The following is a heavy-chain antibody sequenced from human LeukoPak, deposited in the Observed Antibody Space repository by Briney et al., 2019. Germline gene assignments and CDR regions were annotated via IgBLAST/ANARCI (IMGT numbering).Heavy chain of an antibody. CDR2: VNADNSNT. CDR3: AVGDYYYDTRFDY. CDR1: GFPFTSYA. Sequence: ASVKVSCKASGFPFTSYAIHWVRQAPGQRLEWMGWVNADNSNTKYSQEFQGRVTITRDTSASTAYMDLNSLRSEDMAVYYCAVGDYYYDTRFDYWGQRTLVTVSS. J-gene: IGHJ4*02. D-gene: IGHD3-22*01. V-gene: IGHV1-3*03.